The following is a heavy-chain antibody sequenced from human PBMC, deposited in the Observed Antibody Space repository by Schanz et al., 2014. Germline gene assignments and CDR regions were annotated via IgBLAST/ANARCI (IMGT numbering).Heavy chain of an antibody. D-gene: IGHD3-3*01. J-gene: IGHJ3*02. Sequence: QVQLVQSGAEVKKPGASVKLSCKASNYIFTKYYIHCVRQAPGQGLEWMGLINPYDDTIDYAKKFQGRFTMTRDTSTTTVYMELSSLRSDDTAMYYCVTEKRMESGTWAKAFDSWGQGTMVTVPS. CDR2: INPYDDTI. CDR3: VTEKRMESGTWAKAFDS. CDR1: NYIFTKYY. V-gene: IGHV1-46*01.